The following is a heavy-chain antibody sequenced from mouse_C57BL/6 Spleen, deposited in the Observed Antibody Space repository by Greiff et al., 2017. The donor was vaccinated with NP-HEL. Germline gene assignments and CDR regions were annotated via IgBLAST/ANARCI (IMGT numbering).Heavy chain of an antibody. CDR3: ARGGARSGYVDY. J-gene: IGHJ2*01. V-gene: IGHV14-3*01. CDR1: GYTFTNTY. Sequence: EVQLQQSVAELVRPGASVKLSCTASGYTFTNTYMHWVKQRPVQGLEWIGRVDPANGDTHYTQKFKDKATLTVDKSSSTAYLQLSSLTSEDSAVYYCARGGARSGYVDYWGKGTTLTVSS. D-gene: IGHD3-1*01. CDR2: VDPANGDT.